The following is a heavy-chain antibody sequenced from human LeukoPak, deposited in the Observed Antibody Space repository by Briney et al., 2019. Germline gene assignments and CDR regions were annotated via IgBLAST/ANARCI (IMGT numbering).Heavy chain of an antibody. CDR2: IYTSGST. Sequence: SGTLSHTFTVSGGSLSNYYWSWLRQPAWKELEWIGRIYTSGSTNYNPSLKRRGSMSADTTKNQLSLKLSSVTAADTAVYYCASDGDGNFDYWGQGTLVTVSS. J-gene: IGHJ4*02. V-gene: IGHV4-4*07. CDR3: ASDGDGNFDY. CDR1: GGSLSNYY. D-gene: IGHD5-24*01.